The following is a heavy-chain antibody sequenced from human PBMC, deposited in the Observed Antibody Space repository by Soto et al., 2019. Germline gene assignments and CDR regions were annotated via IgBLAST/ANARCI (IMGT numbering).Heavy chain of an antibody. Sequence: QVQLVQSGAEVKKPGASVKVSCMTSGYTFTSYDINWVRQASGQGLEWVGWMNTNNGYTAYAPKFQGRVTVTRNTSIRTVYMELSSLRSEDTAVYCCAREWSAAGNYYGMDVWGQGTTVPVSS. D-gene: IGHD6-13*01. CDR2: MNTNNGYT. J-gene: IGHJ6*02. CDR1: GYTFTSYD. V-gene: IGHV1-8*01. CDR3: AREWSAAGNYYGMDV.